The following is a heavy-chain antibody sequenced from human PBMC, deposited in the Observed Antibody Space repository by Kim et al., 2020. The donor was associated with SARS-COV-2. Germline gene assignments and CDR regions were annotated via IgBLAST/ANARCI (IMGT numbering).Heavy chain of an antibody. V-gene: IGHV1-3*01. J-gene: IGHJ4*02. CDR3: ARVYCSSTSCQYYFDY. Sequence: ASVKVSCKASGYTFSDYAIHWARQAPGQRLEWMGWINAGNGIAKYSQKFQDRVTITRDTSANTAYMEVSCLRSEDTAVYYCARVYCSSTSCQYYFDYWGQGTQVTVSS. D-gene: IGHD2-2*01. CDR2: INAGNGIA. CDR1: GYTFSDYA.